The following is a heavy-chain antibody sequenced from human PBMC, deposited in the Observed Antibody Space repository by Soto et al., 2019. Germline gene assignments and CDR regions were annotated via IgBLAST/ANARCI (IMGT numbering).Heavy chain of an antibody. CDR3: ARVGYYDSSGYSFALDAFDI. J-gene: IGHJ3*02. D-gene: IGHD3-22*01. CDR2: ISAYNGNT. V-gene: IGHV1-18*01. Sequence: ASVKVSCEASGYTFTIYGSSWLRQARGQGLEWMGWISAYNGNTNYAQKLQGRVTMTTDTSTSTAYMELRSLRSDDTAVYYCARVGYYDSSGYSFALDAFDIWGQGTMVTVSS. CDR1: GYTFTIYG.